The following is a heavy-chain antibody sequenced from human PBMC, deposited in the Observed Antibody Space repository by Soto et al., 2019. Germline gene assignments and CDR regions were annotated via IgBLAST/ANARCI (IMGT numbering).Heavy chain of an antibody. J-gene: IGHJ4*02. CDR3: ANPPTYYDILTGYYSRAFYDY. CDR1: GFTFSNYA. V-gene: IGHV3-23*01. Sequence: EVQLLESGGGLVQPGGSLRLSCAASGFTFSNYAMNWVRQAPGQGLEWVSAISGSGGSTYYADSVKGRFTISRDNSKNTLYLQMNSLRAEDTVVYYCANPPTYYDILTGYYSRAFYDYWGQGTLVTVSS. CDR2: ISGSGGST. D-gene: IGHD3-9*01.